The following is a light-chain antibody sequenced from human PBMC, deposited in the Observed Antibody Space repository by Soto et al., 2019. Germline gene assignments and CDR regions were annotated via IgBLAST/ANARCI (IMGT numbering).Light chain of an antibody. CDR3: QQYKNWLRTT. CDR1: QSVSSN. Sequence: IVMTQSPATLSVSPGERATLSCRASQSVSSNLAWYQQKPAQGPRLLIYGASTRATGIPARFSGSGSGTEFTLTISSLQSEDFAVYYYQQYKNWLRTTFGGGTKVEIK. J-gene: IGKJ4*01. V-gene: IGKV3-15*01. CDR2: GAS.